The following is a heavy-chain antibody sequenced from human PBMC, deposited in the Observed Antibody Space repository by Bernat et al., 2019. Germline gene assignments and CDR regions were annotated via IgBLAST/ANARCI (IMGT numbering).Heavy chain of an antibody. CDR2: ISTSGSTV. J-gene: IGHJ6*02. D-gene: IGHD5/OR15-5a*01. Sequence: EVHLVESGGGLVQPGGSLRLSCVASGITFSSYEMNWVRQASGKGLEWVSFISTSGSTVYYADSVKGRFTISRDNAKNSLYLQMNSLRAEDTAVYYCASLVWYYYGVDVWGQGTTVTVSS. CDR1: GITFSSYE. V-gene: IGHV3-48*03. CDR3: ASLVWYYYGVDV.